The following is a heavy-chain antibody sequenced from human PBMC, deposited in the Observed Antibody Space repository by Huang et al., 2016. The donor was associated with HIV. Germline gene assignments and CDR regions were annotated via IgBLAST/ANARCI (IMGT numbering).Heavy chain of an antibody. V-gene: IGHV2-5*05. CDR3: AHSNLLTALDV. CDR2: IYWDDDK. J-gene: IGHJ3*01. Sequence: QITLKESGPTWVKPTQTLTLTCTFSGFSLSTSAAGVAWIRQPPGEALEWLGIIYWDDDKRYAPSLKNRLTITKDASETQVVLTLTNVDPVDAATYWCAHSNLLTALDVWGQGTLVLVSS. CDR1: GFSLSTSAAG. D-gene: IGHD1-26*01.